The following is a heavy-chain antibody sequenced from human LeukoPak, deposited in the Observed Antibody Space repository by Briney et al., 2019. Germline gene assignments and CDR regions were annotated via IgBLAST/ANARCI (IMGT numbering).Heavy chain of an antibody. V-gene: IGHV3-66*01. Sequence: GGSLRLSCVASGFSVSSNYMSWVRQAPGKGLQWVSVIYSGGSTYYAGSVKGRFTISRDTSKNTLYLQMISLRAEDTAVYYCATYSRYDLDAWFDPWGQGTLVTVSS. CDR2: IYSGGST. J-gene: IGHJ5*02. CDR1: GFSVSSNY. D-gene: IGHD5-12*01. CDR3: ATYSRYDLDAWFDP.